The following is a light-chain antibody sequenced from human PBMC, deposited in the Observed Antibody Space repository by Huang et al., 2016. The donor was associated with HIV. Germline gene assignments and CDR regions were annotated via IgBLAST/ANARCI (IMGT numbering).Light chain of an antibody. J-gene: IGKJ5*01. CDR1: QSISTY. CDR3: QQSYSALSS. Sequence: IQMTQSPTSLSASVGDRVSITCRASQSISTYLNWYQQKPGKAPKPLISSASSLHSGVPSSFSGSGSCTDFTLTIKGLQLDDFATYYCQQSYSALSSFGPGTRL. CDR2: SAS. V-gene: IGKV1-39*01.